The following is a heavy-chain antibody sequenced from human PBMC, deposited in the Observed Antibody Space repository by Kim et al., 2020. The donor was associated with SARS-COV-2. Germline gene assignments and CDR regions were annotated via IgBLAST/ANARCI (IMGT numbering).Heavy chain of an antibody. J-gene: IGHJ5*02. CDR3: ARSSIGGVQGWLDP. V-gene: IGHV3-30*07. D-gene: IGHD1-26*01. Sequence: ADSVKGRFTTSRDNSENTQYLQMNSMRGEDTAVYYCARSSIGGVQGWLDPWGQGTLVTVSS.